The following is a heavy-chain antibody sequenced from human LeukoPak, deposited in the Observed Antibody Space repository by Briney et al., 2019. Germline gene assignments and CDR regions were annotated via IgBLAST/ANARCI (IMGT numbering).Heavy chain of an antibody. Sequence: GGSLRLSCAASGFTFDDYAMHWVRQAPGKGLEWVSLITWDGGSTSYTDSVEGRFTTSRDNSKSSLYLQMNSLRAEDTALYYCTKAASSSPGGFDPWGQGTLVTVSS. CDR2: ITWDGGST. CDR3: TKAASSSPGGFDP. J-gene: IGHJ5*02. V-gene: IGHV3-43D*03. CDR1: GFTFDDYA.